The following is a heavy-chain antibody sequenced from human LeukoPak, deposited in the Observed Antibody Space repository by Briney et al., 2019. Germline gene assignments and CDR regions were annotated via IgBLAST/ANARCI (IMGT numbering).Heavy chain of an antibody. V-gene: IGHV4-59*08. D-gene: IGHD3-9*01. CDR3: ARGLRYFVFGSYYFDY. CDR2: IYYSGST. CDR1: GGSISSYY. Sequence: PSETLSLTCTVSGGSISSYYWSWIRQPPGKGLEWIGYIYYSGSTNYNPSLKSRVTISVDTSKNQFSLKLSSVTAADTAVYYCARGLRYFVFGSYYFDYWGQGTLVTVSS. J-gene: IGHJ4*02.